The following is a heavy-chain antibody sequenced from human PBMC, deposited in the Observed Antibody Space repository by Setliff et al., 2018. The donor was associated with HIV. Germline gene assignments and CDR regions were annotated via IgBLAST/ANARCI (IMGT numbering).Heavy chain of an antibody. D-gene: IGHD2-2*01. CDR2: IKSISDGGTT. J-gene: IGHJ4*02. Sequence: GGSLRLSCAASGFPFNNAWMTWVRQAPGKGLEWVGRIKSISDGGTTDYAAPVKGRFTIPRDDSKNTLYLQMNNLKTDDTAVYYCLEYPFEFWGQGTLVTVSS. V-gene: IGHV3-15*01. CDR1: GFPFNNAW. CDR3: LEYPFEF.